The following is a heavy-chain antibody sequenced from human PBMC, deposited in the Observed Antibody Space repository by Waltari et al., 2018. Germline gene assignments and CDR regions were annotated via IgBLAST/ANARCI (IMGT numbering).Heavy chain of an antibody. J-gene: IGHJ6*02. V-gene: IGHV4-34*01. CDR2: INHSGST. D-gene: IGHD3-10*01. CDR3: ARGRIGRGYYYYYGMDV. Sequence: QVQLQQWGAGLLKPSETLSLTCAVYGGSFSGYYWSWIRQPPGKGLEWIGEINHSGSTNYNPSLKSRVTISVDTSKNQFSLKLSSVTAADTAVYYCARGRIGRGYYYYYGMDVWGQGTTVTVSS. CDR1: GGSFSGYY.